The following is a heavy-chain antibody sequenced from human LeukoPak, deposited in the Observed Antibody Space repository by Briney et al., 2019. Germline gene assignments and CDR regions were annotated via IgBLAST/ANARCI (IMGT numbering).Heavy chain of an antibody. J-gene: IGHJ3*02. CDR1: GFTFSGYA. Sequence: GGSLRLSCAASGFTFSGYAMSWVRQAPGKRLEWVSGITSGGSTYKVDSVKGRFTISRDNSKNTLYLQMNSLRAEDTAVYYCAKEASRGFDIWGQGTVVTVSS. CDR2: ITSGGST. CDR3: AKEASRGFDI. V-gene: IGHV3-23*01. D-gene: IGHD6-6*01.